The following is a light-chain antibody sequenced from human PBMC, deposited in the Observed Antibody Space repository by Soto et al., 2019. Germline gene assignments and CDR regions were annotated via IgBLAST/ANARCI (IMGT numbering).Light chain of an antibody. CDR1: SSDVGGYNL. J-gene: IGLJ2*01. CDR2: EGS. Sequence: QSALTQPASVSGSPGQSITISCTGTSSDVGGYNLVSWYQQHPGKTPKLMIYEGSKRPSGVSNRFSGSKSGNTASLTISGLQADDEADYYCCSYAGSSTLLFGGGTKVTVL. V-gene: IGLV2-23*01. CDR3: CSYAGSSTLL.